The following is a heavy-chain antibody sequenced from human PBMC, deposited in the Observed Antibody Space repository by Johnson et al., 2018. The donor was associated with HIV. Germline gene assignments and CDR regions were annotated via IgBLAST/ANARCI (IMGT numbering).Heavy chain of an antibody. D-gene: IGHD1-26*01. CDR3: ARFTERYSGSSIPHDAFDI. V-gene: IGHV3-13*01. CDR2: IGTAGDT. J-gene: IGHJ3*02. Sequence: MMLVESGGGLVQPGGSLRLSCAASGFTFSSYDMHWVRQATGKGLEWVSAIGTAGDTYYPGSVKGRFTISRDNSKNTLYLQMNSLRAEDTALYYCARFTERYSGSSIPHDAFDIWGQGTMVTVSS. CDR1: GFTFSSYD.